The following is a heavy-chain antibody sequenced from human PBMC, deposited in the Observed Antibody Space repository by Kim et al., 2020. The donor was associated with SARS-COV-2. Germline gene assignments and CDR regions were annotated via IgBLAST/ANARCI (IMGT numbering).Heavy chain of an antibody. V-gene: IGHV4-34*01. D-gene: IGHD3-10*01. CDR2: INHSGST. CDR3: ARGPGITMVRGVRGTWYFDL. Sequence: SETLSLTCAVYGGSFSGYYWSWIRQPPGKGLEWIGEINHSGSTNYNPSLKSRVTISVDTSKNQFSLKLSSVTAADTAVYYCARGPGITMVRGVRGTWYFDLWGRGTLVTVSS. CDR1: GGSFSGYY. J-gene: IGHJ2*01.